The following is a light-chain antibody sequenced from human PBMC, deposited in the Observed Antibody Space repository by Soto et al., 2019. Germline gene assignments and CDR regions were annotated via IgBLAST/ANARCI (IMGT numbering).Light chain of an antibody. CDR1: QSVSSY. Sequence: EIVFTQSPATLSLSPGERATLSCRASQSVSSYLAWYQQKPGQAPRLLIYDASNRATGIPARFSVSGSGTDFTLTISSLEPEDFAVYYCQQRSNWPTFGGGTKVEIK. CDR2: DAS. J-gene: IGKJ4*01. CDR3: QQRSNWPT. V-gene: IGKV3-11*01.